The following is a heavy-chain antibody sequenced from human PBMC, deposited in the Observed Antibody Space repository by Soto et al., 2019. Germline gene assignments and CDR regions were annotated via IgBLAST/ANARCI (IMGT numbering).Heavy chain of an antibody. D-gene: IGHD3-3*01. Sequence: GGSLRLSCAASGFTFNGYPMHWVRQAPGKGLEWVGDISYDGIKKHYADSVKGRFTISRDNAKNTLYVEMDSLTTEDTGVYYCARSIAPKISRLIDIWGQGTLVTVSS. CDR1: GFTFNGYP. CDR2: ISYDGIKK. J-gene: IGHJ4*02. CDR3: ARSIAPKISRLIDI. V-gene: IGHV3-30-3*01.